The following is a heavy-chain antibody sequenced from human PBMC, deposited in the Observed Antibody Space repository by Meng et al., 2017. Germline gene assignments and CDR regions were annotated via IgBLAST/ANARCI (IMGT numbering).Heavy chain of an antibody. J-gene: IGHJ6*02. D-gene: IGHD3-10*01. CDR2: IIPIFGTA. CDR3: ARGTYYGPHKYYYYGMDV. CDR1: GGTFSSYA. V-gene: IGHV1-69*13. Sequence: SVKVSCKASGGTFSSYAISWVRQAPGQGLEWMGWIIPIFGTANYAQKFQGRVTITADESTSTAYMELSSLRSEDTAVYYCARGTYYGPHKYYYYGMDVWGQGTTVTVSS.